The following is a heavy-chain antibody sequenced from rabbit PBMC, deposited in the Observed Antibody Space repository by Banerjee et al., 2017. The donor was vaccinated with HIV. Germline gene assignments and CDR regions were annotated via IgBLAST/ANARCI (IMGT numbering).Heavy chain of an antibody. D-gene: IGHD4-2*01. CDR3: ARGGTNWDFNL. CDR2: IRNGDGST. CDR1: GFSFSNSYW. Sequence: EESGGDLVQPEGSLTLTCTASGFSFSNSYWICWVRQAPGKGLEWIACIRNGDGSTYYASWVNGRFSISKTSSTTVTLQMTSLTAADTATYFCARGGTNWDFNLWGQGTLVTVS. J-gene: IGHJ4*01. V-gene: IGHV1S45*01.